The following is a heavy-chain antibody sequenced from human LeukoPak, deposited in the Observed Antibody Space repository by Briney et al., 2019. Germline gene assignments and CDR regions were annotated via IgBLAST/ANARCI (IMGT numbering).Heavy chain of an antibody. CDR2: IIPIFGTA. V-gene: IGHV1-69*13. CDR3: AKYDRYGYYFDY. Sequence: SVKVSCKASGGTFSSYAISWVRQAPGQGLEWMGGIIPIFGTANYAQKFQGRVTITADESTSTAYMELSSLRSEDTAVYYCAKYDRYGYYFDYWGQGTLVTVSS. D-gene: IGHD2/OR15-2a*01. CDR1: GGTFSSYA. J-gene: IGHJ4*02.